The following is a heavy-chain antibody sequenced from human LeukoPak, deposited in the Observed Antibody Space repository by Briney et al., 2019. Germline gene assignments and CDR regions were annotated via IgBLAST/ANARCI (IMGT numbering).Heavy chain of an antibody. V-gene: IGHV3-23*01. CDR3: AKVAVVITDDY. D-gene: IGHD3-3*01. CDR1: GFTFSRYA. J-gene: IGHJ4*02. Sequence: GWSLSLSCAASGFTFSRYAMSWLRPAAGRGLEWVSAISVSGGSTYYPDSVKGRFTISRDNSKNTLHLQMNSLRAEDTAVYYCAKVAVVITDDYWGQGTLVTVSS. CDR2: ISVSGGST.